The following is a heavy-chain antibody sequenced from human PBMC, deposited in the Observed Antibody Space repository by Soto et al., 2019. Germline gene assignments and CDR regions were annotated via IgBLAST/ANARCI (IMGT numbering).Heavy chain of an antibody. Sequence: EVQLVESGGGLVKPGGSLRLSCAASGFTFSSYSMNWVRQAPGKGLEWVSSISRSSSYMYYADSVKGRFTISRDNAKNSLYLQMHSLRAEDTAVYYCADSGQQLNWGQGTLVTVSS. V-gene: IGHV3-21*01. J-gene: IGHJ4*02. CDR3: ADSGQQLN. D-gene: IGHD6-13*01. CDR2: ISRSSSYM. CDR1: GFTFSSYS.